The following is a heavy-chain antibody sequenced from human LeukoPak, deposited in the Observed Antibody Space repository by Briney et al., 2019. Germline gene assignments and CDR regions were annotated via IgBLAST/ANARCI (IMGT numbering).Heavy chain of an antibody. CDR2: IYPGDFDT. CDR1: GYSFTTYW. Sequence: GESLKISCKGSGYSFTTYWIGWVRQMPGKGLEWMGIIYPGDFDTRYSPSFEGQVTISADKSITTAYLQWSSLRSSDTAMYYCARAGVGPTMTSCDFWGQGTLVTVSS. D-gene: IGHD1-26*01. CDR3: ARAGVGPTMTSCDF. V-gene: IGHV5-51*01. J-gene: IGHJ4*02.